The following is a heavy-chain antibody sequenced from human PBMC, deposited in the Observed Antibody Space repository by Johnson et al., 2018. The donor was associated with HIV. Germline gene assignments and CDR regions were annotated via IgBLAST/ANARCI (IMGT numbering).Heavy chain of an antibody. V-gene: IGHV3/OR16-10*03. J-gene: IGHJ3*01. D-gene: IGHD3-9*01. CDR3: ARDGRDLVTRGSFDV. CDR1: GYTFSSYA. CDR2: IGTGGGT. Sequence: VQLVESGGGVVQPGRSLRLSCAASGYTFSSYAMHWVRQAPGKGLEWVSAIGTGGGTYYADSVKGRFTISRDNAKNMVYLQMNSLGPEDTAVYYCARDGRDLVTRGSFDVWGQGTVVTVSS.